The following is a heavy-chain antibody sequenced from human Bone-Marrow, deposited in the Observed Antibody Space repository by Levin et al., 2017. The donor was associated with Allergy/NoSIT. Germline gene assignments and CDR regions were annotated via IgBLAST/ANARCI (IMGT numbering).Heavy chain of an antibody. CDR2: SRNKANSYTT. V-gene: IGHV3-72*01. CDR1: GFTFSDHY. D-gene: IGHD7-27*01. Sequence: PGGSLRLSCAASGFTFSDHYMDWVRQAPGKGLEWVGRSRNKANSYTTEYAASVKDRFTISRDESKNSLYLQMNSLKTEDTAVYYCTRSPVGKGPSDFWGQGTLVTVAS. J-gene: IGHJ4*02. CDR3: TRSPVGKGPSDF.